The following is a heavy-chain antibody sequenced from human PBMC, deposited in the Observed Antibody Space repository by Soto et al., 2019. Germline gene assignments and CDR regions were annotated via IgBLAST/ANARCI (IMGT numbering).Heavy chain of an antibody. CDR3: ARAFSSPSAVDL. Sequence: PSETLSLTCTVSGESISSGGYYWSWIRHHPGKGLEWIGYIYDSESAYYNPSLKSRVTISMDTSKNQFAMRLSSVTAADTAVYFCARAFSSPSAVDLWGQGTQVTVSS. V-gene: IGHV4-31*03. CDR1: GESISSGGYY. D-gene: IGHD6-6*01. CDR2: IYDSESA. J-gene: IGHJ5*02.